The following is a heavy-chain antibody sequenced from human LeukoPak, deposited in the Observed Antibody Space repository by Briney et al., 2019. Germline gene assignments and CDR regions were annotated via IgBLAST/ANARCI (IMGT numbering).Heavy chain of an antibody. D-gene: IGHD2-15*01. V-gene: IGHV5-10-1*01. CDR1: GYTLTTYW. J-gene: IGHJ4*02. Sequence: GESRNTSCQGSGYTLTTYWISWVRQMPGKGLEWMGRIGPSDSYTNYSPSFQGNVTISADKSISTPYLQWSSLKASDTAMYYCARRSCSGGWCYLDYWGQGTLVTVSS. CDR2: IGPSDSYT. CDR3: ARRSCSGGWCYLDY.